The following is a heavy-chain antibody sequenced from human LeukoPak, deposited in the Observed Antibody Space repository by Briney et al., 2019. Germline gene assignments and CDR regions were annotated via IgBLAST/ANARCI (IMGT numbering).Heavy chain of an antibody. CDR2: IYYSGST. V-gene: IGHV4-59*08. D-gene: IGHD4-17*01. J-gene: IGHJ4*02. Sequence: ASETLSLTCTASGGSISSYYWSWIRQPPGKGLEWIGYIYYSGSTNYNPSLRSRVTISVDTSKNQFSLKLSTVTAADTAVYHCARGGNYGDYDGYLDYWGQGTLVTVSS. CDR3: ARGGNYGDYDGYLDY. CDR1: GGSISSYY.